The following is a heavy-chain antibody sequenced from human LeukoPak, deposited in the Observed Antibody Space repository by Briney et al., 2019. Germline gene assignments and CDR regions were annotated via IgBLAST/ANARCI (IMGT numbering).Heavy chain of an antibody. Sequence: PSETLSLTCTVSGGSISSSSYYWGWIRQPPGKGLEWIGSIYYSGSTYYNPSLKSRVTISVDTSKNQFSLKLSSVTAADTAVYYCARGGDYGDYVFHYWGQGTLVTVSS. J-gene: IGHJ4*02. CDR2: IYYSGST. CDR1: GGSISSSSYY. CDR3: ARGGDYGDYVFHY. D-gene: IGHD4-17*01. V-gene: IGHV4-39*07.